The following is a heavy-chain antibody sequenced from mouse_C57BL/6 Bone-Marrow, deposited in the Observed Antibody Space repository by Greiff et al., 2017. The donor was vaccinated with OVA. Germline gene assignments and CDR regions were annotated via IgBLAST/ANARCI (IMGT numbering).Heavy chain of an antibody. J-gene: IGHJ4*01. D-gene: IGHD1-1*02. CDR1: GFTFSSYG. Sequence: EVQGVESGGDLVKPGGSLKLSCAASGFTFSSYGMSWVRQTPDNRLEWVATISSGGSYTYYPDSVKGRFTISRDTAKNTMYLQMSSLKSEDTAMYYCARQGGRGYAMDYWGQGTSVTVSS. CDR3: ARQGGRGYAMDY. CDR2: ISSGGSYT. V-gene: IGHV5-6*01.